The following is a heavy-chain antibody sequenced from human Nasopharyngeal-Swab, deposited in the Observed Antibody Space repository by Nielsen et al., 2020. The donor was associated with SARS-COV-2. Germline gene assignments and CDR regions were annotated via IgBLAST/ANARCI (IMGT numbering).Heavy chain of an antibody. Sequence: ASLKNSCNASAYSFTAYFMYWARQAPGQGLEWMGRINPNTGGTKYAQKFQGRVTMTRDTSISTACMELSSLRSDDTAVYYCARGLASWAIDFWGQGTLVTVSS. J-gene: IGHJ4*02. CDR1: AYSFTAYF. D-gene: IGHD2-21*01. CDR2: INPNTGGT. CDR3: ARGLASWAIDF. V-gene: IGHV1-2*06.